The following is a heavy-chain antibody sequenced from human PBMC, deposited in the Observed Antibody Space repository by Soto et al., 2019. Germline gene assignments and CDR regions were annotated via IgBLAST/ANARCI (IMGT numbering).Heavy chain of an antibody. CDR3: ARVMGPTYNDFWSGTSGYYYYAMEL. CDR1: GVSVSSGSYY. J-gene: IGHJ6*02. Sequence: PSETLSLTCTFSGVSVSSGSYYCSWIRQPPGKGLEWIGYVYYRGSTTYNPSLKSRVTISVDTSKNQFSLRLSSVNAADTAVSYCARVMGPTYNDFWSGTSGYYYYAMELWGQGTLVNVSS. D-gene: IGHD3-3*01. V-gene: IGHV4-61*01. CDR2: VYYRGST.